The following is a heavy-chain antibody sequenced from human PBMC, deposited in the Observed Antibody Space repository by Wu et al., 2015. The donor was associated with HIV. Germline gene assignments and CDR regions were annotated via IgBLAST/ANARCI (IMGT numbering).Heavy chain of an antibody. CDR1: GYTFTTYG. J-gene: IGHJ6*03. CDR3: ARVPPXVAERDESYYMDV. V-gene: IGHV1-18*01. CDR2: ISVYNGNT. D-gene: IGHD3-3*01. Sequence: QVQLVQSGAEVKKPGASVKVSCKAYGYTFTTYGIIWVRQAPGQGLEWMGWISVYNGNTNYAQKFQGRVTMTTDTSTSTAYMELRSLRSDDTAVYYCARVPPXVAERDESYYMDVWGKGTTVTVSS.